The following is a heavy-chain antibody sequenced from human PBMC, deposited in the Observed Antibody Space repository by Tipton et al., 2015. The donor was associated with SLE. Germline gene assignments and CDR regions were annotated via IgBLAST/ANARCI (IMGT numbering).Heavy chain of an antibody. D-gene: IGHD3-10*01. V-gene: IGHV4-59*01. CDR2: IYYSGST. CDR1: GGSISSYY. Sequence: TLSLTCTVSGGSISSYYWSWIRQPPGKGLEWIGNIYYSGSTNYNPSLKSRVTISVDTSKNQFPLKLSSVTAADTAVYYCASETYCYGSGTRALDIWGQGTMVTVSS. CDR3: ASETYCYGSGTRALDI. J-gene: IGHJ3*02.